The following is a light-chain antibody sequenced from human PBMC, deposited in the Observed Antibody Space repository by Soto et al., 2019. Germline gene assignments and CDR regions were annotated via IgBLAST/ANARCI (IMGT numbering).Light chain of an antibody. Sequence: QSALTQPASGSGSPGQSITISCTGTSSDVGSYNLVSWYQQQPGKAPKLMIYEGSKRPSGVSNRFSGSKSGNTASLTISGLQAEDEPEYYCCSYAGSSTSVVFGGGTKVTVL. J-gene: IGLJ2*01. V-gene: IGLV2-23*01. CDR3: CSYAGSSTSVV. CDR1: SSDVGSYNL. CDR2: EGS.